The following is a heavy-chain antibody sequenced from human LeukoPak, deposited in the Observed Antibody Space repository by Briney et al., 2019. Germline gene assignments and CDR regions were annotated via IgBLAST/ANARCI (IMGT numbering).Heavy chain of an antibody. CDR2: IYSGAST. D-gene: IGHD3-22*01. V-gene: IGHV3-53*01. CDR3: ARAEYDSSLGFDY. J-gene: IGHJ4*02. Sequence: GGSLRLSCAASGFTVSSDYMSWVRQAPGKGLEWVSLIYSGASTYYADSVKGRFTISRDNSKNTLYLQMNSLRAEDTAVYYCARAEYDSSLGFDYWGQGTLVTVSS. CDR1: GFTVSSDY.